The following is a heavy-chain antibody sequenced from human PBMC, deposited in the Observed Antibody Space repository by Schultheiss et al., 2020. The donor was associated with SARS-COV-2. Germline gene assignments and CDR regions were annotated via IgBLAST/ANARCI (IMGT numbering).Heavy chain of an antibody. J-gene: IGHJ3*02. CDR2: ISSNGGST. D-gene: IGHD3-22*01. CDR3: ARRITMIVDAFDI. Sequence: GGSLRLSCSASGFTFSSYAMHWVRQAPGKGLEYVSAISSNGGSTYYADSVKGRFTISRDNSKNTLYLQMNSLRAEDTAVYYCARRITMIVDAFDIWGQGTMVTVSS. V-gene: IGHV3-64*04. CDR1: GFTFSSYA.